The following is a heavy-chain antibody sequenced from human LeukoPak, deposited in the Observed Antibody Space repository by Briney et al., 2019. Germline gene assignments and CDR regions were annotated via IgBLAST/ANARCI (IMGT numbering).Heavy chain of an antibody. CDR1: GFTFSSYS. Sequence: PGGSLRLSCAASGFTFSSYSMNWVRQAPGKGLEWVSYISSSSTAIYYADSVKGRFTISRDNAKNSLYLQMNSLRDEDTAVYYCARPARDLYAFDIWGQGTMVTVSS. CDR3: ARPARDLYAFDI. J-gene: IGHJ3*02. CDR2: ISSSSTAI. V-gene: IGHV3-48*02.